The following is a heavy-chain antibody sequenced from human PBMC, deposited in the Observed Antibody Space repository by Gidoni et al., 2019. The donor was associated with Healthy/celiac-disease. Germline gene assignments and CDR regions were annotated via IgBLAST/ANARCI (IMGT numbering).Heavy chain of an antibody. V-gene: IGHV3-21*01. J-gene: IGHJ4*02. Sequence: EVQLVESGGGLVKPGGSLRLSCAASGFTFSSYSMNWVRQAPGKGLEWVSSISSSSSYIYYADSVKGRFTISRDNAKNSLYLQMNSLRAEDTAVYYCASVDTAMVFDYWGQGTLVTVSS. CDR3: ASVDTAMVFDY. CDR2: ISSSSSYI. D-gene: IGHD5-18*01. CDR1: GFTFSSYS.